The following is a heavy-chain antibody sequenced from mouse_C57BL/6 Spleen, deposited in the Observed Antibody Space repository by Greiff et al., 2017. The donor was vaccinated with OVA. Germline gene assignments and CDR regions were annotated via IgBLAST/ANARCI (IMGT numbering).Heavy chain of an antibody. CDR3: ARHEDGYDAWFAY. CDR2: ISSGGSYT. J-gene: IGHJ3*01. Sequence: EVQRVESGGDLVKPGGSLKLSCAASGFTFSSYGMSWVRQTPDKRLEWVATISSGGSYTYYPDSVKGRFTISRDNAKNTLYLQMSSLKSEDTAMYYCARHEDGYDAWFAYWGQGTLVTVSA. D-gene: IGHD2-2*01. CDR1: GFTFSSYG. V-gene: IGHV5-6*01.